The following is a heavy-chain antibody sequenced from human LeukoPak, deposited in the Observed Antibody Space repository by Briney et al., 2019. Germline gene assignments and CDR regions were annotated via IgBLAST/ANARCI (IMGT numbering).Heavy chain of an antibody. Sequence: GGSLRLSCAASGFTFSTYGMHWVRQAPGKGLEWVAFIRYDGSNKYYPDSVKGRFTISRDNSKNTLYLQMNSLRAEDTAVYYCAKEGQITFFGVDPRLDYWGQGTLVTVSS. CDR1: GFTFSTYG. V-gene: IGHV3-30*02. J-gene: IGHJ4*02. CDR3: AKEGQITFFGVDPRLDY. D-gene: IGHD3-3*01. CDR2: IRYDGSNK.